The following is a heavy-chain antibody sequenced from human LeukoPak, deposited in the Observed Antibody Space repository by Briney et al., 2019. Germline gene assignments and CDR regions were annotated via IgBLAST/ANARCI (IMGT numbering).Heavy chain of an antibody. CDR1: GNTFRKYV. CDR2: IIPIFGIA. V-gene: IGHV1-69*01. D-gene: IGHD4-17*01. Sequence: SVKVSCKASGNTFRKYVITWVRQAPGQGLEWMGGIIPIFGIANYAQKFLGRVTISADGSTSTAYMELSSLRSEDTAVYYCARGLTTDYGDYSYFDSWGQGTLVTVSS. J-gene: IGHJ4*02. CDR3: ARGLTTDYGDYSYFDS.